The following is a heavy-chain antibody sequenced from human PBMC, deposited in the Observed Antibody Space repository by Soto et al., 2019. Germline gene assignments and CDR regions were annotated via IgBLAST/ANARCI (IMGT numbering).Heavy chain of an antibody. V-gene: IGHV1-24*01. D-gene: IGHD6-19*01. J-gene: IGHJ4*02. CDR2: FDPEDGET. Sequence: EASVKVSCKVSRGTFSSYTINWVRQAPGKGLEWMGGFDPEDGETIYAQKFQGRVTMTEDTSTDTAYMELSSLRSEDTAVYYCSSSGWYGRDFDYWGQGTLVTV. CDR1: RGTFSSYT. CDR3: SSSGWYGRDFDY.